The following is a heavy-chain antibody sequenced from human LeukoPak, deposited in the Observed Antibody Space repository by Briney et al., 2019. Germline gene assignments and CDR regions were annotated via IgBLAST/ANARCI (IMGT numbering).Heavy chain of an antibody. CDR1: GYSISSGYY. V-gene: IGHV4-38-2*02. D-gene: IGHD3-22*01. CDR2: IYHSGST. CDR3: ARDPLPYYDSSVRAD. J-gene: IGHJ4*02. Sequence: SETLSLTCTVSGYSISSGYYWGWIRQPPGKGLEWIGSIYHSGSTYYNPSLKSRVTISVDTSKNQFSLKLSSVTAADTAVYYCARDPLPYYDSSVRADWGQGTLVTVSS.